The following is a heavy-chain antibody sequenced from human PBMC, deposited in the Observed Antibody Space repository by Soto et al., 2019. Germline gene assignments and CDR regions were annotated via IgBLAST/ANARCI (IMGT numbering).Heavy chain of an antibody. D-gene: IGHD3-10*01. J-gene: IGHJ4*02. CDR2: ISSSGGST. Sequence: PGGSLRLSCAASGFTFSTYAMSWVRQAPGKGLEWVSGISSSGGSTNHADSVKGRFIISRDNSKNMVYLQMNSLRAEDTAVYYCACLAWFGDPVPPFDCWGQGIVVTVS. CDR3: ACLAWFGDPVPPFDC. V-gene: IGHV3-23*01. CDR1: GFTFSTYA.